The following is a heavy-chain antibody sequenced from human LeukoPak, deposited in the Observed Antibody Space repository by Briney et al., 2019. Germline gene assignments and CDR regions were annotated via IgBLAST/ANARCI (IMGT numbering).Heavy chain of an antibody. CDR2: IYYSGST. Sequence: PSETLSLTCTVSGGSISSGDYYWSWIRQPPGKGLEWIGYIYYSGSTYYNPSLKSRVTISVDTSKNQFSLKLSSVTAADTAVYYCARADYDILTGYYPFDYWGQGTLVTVSS. V-gene: IGHV4-30-4*01. J-gene: IGHJ4*02. CDR3: ARADYDILTGYYPFDY. CDR1: GGSISSGDYY. D-gene: IGHD3-9*01.